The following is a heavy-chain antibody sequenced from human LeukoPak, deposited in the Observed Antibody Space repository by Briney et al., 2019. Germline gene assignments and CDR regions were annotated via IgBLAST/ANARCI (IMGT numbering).Heavy chain of an antibody. CDR3: AKDIVVVTAPRRGYFQH. V-gene: IGHV3-23*01. J-gene: IGHJ1*01. CDR1: GFTFSSYA. Sequence: GGSLRLSCAASGFTFSSYAMSWVRQAPGKGLEWVSAISGSGGSTYYADSVKGRFTISRDNSKNTLYLQMISLGAEDTAVYYCAKDIVVVTAPRRGYFQHWGQGTLVTVSS. D-gene: IGHD2-21*02. CDR2: ISGSGGST.